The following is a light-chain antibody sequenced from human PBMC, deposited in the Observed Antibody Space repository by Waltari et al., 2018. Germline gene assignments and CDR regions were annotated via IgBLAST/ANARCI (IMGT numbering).Light chain of an antibody. Sequence: QSVLTQAPSVSAAPGQPATIPCSGTTPHICNNSVTWYQQLPGAAPKIVLYEDNRRRPGIPDRFSGSKSGASATLGITGLQTGDEADYYCGSWDSSLGIGVLGGGTRLTVL. J-gene: IGLJ3*02. CDR1: TPHICNNS. CDR2: EDN. CDR3: GSWDSSLGIGV. V-gene: IGLV1-51*01.